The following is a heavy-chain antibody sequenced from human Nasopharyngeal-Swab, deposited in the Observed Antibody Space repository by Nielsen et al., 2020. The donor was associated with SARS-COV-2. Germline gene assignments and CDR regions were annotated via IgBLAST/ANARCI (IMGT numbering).Heavy chain of an antibody. CDR2: ISGSGDYI. V-gene: IGHV3-21*01. CDR3: ARDTPAMFAY. CDR1: GFTFNIYT. J-gene: IGHJ4*02. Sequence: GESLKISCAASGFTFNIYTMNWVRQAPGKGLELVSAISGSGDYIYYAASVKGRFTISRDNAKNSLYLQMNSLRHEDTAVYYCARDTPAMFAYWGQGTLVTVSS.